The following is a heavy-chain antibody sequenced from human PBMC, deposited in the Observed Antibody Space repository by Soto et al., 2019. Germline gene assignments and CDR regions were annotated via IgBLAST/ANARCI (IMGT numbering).Heavy chain of an antibody. CDR1: GYTLTDLS. D-gene: IGHD5-18*01. CDR2: FDPEDGET. V-gene: IGHV1-24*01. J-gene: IGHJ4*02. CDR3: ATALGRGYSYGEMN. Sequence: ASVKVSCKVSGYTLTDLSMHWGRQAPGKGLEWMGGFDPEDGETIYAQKFQGRVTMTEDTSTDTAYMELSSLRSEDTAVYYCATALGRGYSYGEMNWGQGTLVTVSS.